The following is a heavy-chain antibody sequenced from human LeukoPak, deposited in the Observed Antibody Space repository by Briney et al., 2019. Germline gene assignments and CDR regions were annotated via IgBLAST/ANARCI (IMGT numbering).Heavy chain of an antibody. J-gene: IGHJ5*02. Sequence: SVKVSCKASGGTFSSYAISWVRQAPGQGLEWMGRIIPILGIANYAQKFQGRVTITADKSTSTAYMELSSLRSEDTAVYYCARDRPHYYYDSRSSNWFDPWGQGTLVTVSS. CDR1: GGTFSSYA. D-gene: IGHD3-22*01. CDR3: ARDRPHYYYDSRSSNWFDP. V-gene: IGHV1-69*04. CDR2: IIPILGIA.